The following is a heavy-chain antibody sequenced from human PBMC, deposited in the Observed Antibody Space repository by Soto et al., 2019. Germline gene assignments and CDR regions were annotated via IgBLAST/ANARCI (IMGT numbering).Heavy chain of an antibody. J-gene: IGHJ4*02. CDR2: INSDGSST. D-gene: IGHD6-6*01. CDR1: GFTFSSYW. Sequence: PGGSLRLSCAASGFTFSSYWMHGVRQAPGKGMVWVSRINSDGSSTSYADSLKGRFTISRDNAKNTLDLPMNSLSAEDTGVYYCTSWSIGTRFRYWGQGTLVTVSS. CDR3: TSWSIGTRFRY. V-gene: IGHV3-74*01.